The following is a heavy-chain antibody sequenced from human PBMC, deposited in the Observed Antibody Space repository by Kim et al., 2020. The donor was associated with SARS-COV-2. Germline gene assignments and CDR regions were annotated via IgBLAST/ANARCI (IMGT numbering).Heavy chain of an antibody. Sequence: GGSLRLSCAASGFTFSNAWMRWVRQAPGKGLEWVGRIKSKTDGGTTDYAAPVKGRFTISRNESKNTLYLQMNSLKTEDTAVYYCTTDLRIYYDSSGYYYYYVMSLCGQGPTVSVSS. CDR1: GFTFSNAW. D-gene: IGHD3-22*01. CDR2: IKSKTDGGTT. J-gene: IGHJ6*02. CDR3: TTDLRIYYDSSGYYYYYVMSL. V-gene: IGHV3-15*01.